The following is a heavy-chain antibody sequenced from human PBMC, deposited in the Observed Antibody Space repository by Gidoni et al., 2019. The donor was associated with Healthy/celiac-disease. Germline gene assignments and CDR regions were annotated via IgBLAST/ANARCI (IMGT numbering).Heavy chain of an antibody. D-gene: IGHD2-15*01. Sequence: EVQLVQSGAEVKKPGESLKISCKGSGYSFTPYWIGWVRQMPGKGLEWMGIIYPGDSDIRYSPSFQGQVTISADKSISTAYLQWSSLKASDTAMYYCARPSVVAGTIDAFDIWGQGTLVTVSS. J-gene: IGHJ3*02. CDR3: ARPSVVAGTIDAFDI. V-gene: IGHV5-51*01. CDR2: IYPGDSDI. CDR1: GYSFTPYW.